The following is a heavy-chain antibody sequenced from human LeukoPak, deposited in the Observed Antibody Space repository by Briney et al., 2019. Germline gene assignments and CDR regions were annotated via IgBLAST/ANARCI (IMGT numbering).Heavy chain of an antibody. CDR2: ISGSGGST. Sequence: GRSLRLSCAASGFTFTSYAMNWVRQAPGKGLEWVPAISGSGGSTYYADSVKGRFTISRDNSKNTLYLQMNSLRAEDTAVYYCAKRRIAAAGLHFDYWGQGTLVTVSS. V-gene: IGHV3-23*01. J-gene: IGHJ4*02. CDR3: AKRRIAAAGLHFDY. D-gene: IGHD6-13*01. CDR1: GFTFTSYA.